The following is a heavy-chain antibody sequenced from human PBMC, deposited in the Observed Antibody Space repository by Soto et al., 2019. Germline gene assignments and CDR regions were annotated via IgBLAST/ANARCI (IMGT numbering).Heavy chain of an antibody. CDR1: GYTFTGYY. J-gene: IGHJ5*02. V-gene: IGHV1-2*02. CDR3: ARAPNPYSSSFGWFEP. Sequence: GASVKISCKASGYTFTGYYMHWVRQAPGQGLEWMGWISPNSGGTNYAQKFQGRVTMTRDTSISTAYMELSRLRSDDTAVYYCARAPNPYSSSFGWFEPWGEGTLVTVSS. D-gene: IGHD6-6*01. CDR2: ISPNSGGT.